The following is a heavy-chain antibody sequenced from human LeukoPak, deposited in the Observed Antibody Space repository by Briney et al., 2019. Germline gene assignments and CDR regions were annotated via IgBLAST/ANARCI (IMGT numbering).Heavy chain of an antibody. CDR3: ARAPPNWGYDY. J-gene: IGHJ4*02. V-gene: IGHV1-8*01. CDR2: MSPNSGDT. Sequence: ASVKVSCKASGYTFTSYDFNWVRQATGQRPEWMGWMSPNSGDTGYAQKFQDRVTMTRNTSISTAYMELSSLRSDDTAVYYCARAPPNWGYDYWGPGTLVTVSS. CDR1: GYTFTSYD. D-gene: IGHD7-27*01.